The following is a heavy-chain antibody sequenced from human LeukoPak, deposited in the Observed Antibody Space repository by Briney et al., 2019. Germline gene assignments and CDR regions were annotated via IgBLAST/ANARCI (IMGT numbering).Heavy chain of an antibody. CDR1: GGSISSGSYY. Sequence: SQTLSLTCTVSGGSISSGSYYWHWIRQPAGTGLEWVGRIYSSGSTNYNPSLKSRVTISVNTSKNQFSLRLSSVTAADTAVYYCARDILATSIAAPYYWGQGTLVTVSS. CDR3: ARDILATSIAAPYY. D-gene: IGHD6-13*01. J-gene: IGHJ4*02. V-gene: IGHV4-61*02. CDR2: IYSSGST.